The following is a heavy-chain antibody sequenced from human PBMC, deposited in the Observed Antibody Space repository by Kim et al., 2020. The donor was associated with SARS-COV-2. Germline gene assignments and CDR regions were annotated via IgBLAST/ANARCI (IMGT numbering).Heavy chain of an antibody. Sequence: SVKVSCKASGGTFSRHVISWVRQAPGQGLEWMGGISPIISRPYYAQKFQGRITITADESTSTAFMELRSLRSDDTAVYYCARWAGESSGGWSGPFDYWGQGTLVTVSS. V-gene: IGHV1-69*13. CDR3: ARWAGESSGGWSGPFDY. CDR2: ISPIISRP. D-gene: IGHD6-19*01. CDR1: GGTFSRHV. J-gene: IGHJ4*02.